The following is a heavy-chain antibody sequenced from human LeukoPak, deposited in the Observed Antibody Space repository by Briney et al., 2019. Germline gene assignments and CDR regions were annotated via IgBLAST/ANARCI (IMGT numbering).Heavy chain of an antibody. D-gene: IGHD1-26*01. CDR1: GFTFRNYG. J-gene: IGHJ4*02. CDR3: ARDHEWGRAYFDY. Sequence: PGGSLRLSCAASGFTFRNYGMHWVRQAPGKGLEWVAVITYDGSKIYYADSVKGRFTISRDNSKNTLDLQMNSLRAEDTAVYYCARDHEWGRAYFDYWGQGTLVTVSS. CDR2: ITYDGSKI. V-gene: IGHV3-30*03.